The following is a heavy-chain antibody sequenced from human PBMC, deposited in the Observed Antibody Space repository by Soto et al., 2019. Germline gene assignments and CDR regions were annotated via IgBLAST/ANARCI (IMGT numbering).Heavy chain of an antibody. J-gene: IGHJ1*01. CDR3: ASGGLGIVVVPAAIKGGYFQH. CDR1: GGTFSSYA. D-gene: IGHD2-2*02. V-gene: IGHV1-69*01. CDR2: IIPIFGTA. Sequence: QVQLVQSGAEVKKPGSSVKVSCKASGGTFSSYAISWVRQAPGQGLEWMGGIIPIFGTANYAQKFQGRVTINADESTSTAYMELSRLRSEDTAVYYCASGGLGIVVVPAAIKGGYFQHWGQGTLGPVSS.